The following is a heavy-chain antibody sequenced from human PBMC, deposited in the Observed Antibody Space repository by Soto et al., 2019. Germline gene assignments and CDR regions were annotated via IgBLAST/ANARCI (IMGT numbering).Heavy chain of an antibody. CDR2: MHNSGST. CDR3: ARGHYDFWSGYFATIDY. J-gene: IGHJ4*02. Sequence: TLSLTCTVSGGSISSYYWSWIRQPPGKGLEWIGNMHNSGSTKYNPSLKSRVTISADTSKNQFSLKLSSVTAADSAVYYCARGHYDFWSGYFATIDYWGQGTLVTVSS. V-gene: IGHV4-59*08. D-gene: IGHD3-3*01. CDR1: GGSISSYY.